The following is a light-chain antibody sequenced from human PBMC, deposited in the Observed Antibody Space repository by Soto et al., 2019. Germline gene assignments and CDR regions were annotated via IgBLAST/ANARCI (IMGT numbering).Light chain of an antibody. CDR3: QQRSNWPT. J-gene: IGKJ4*01. Sequence: EIVLTQSPATLSSSPGDTATLSCRASQSVGNFLAWYQQKPGQAPRLLIYDASDGATGIPTRFSGGGSGTDFTLTISNLQPEDFAVYYWQQRSNWPTFGGGTKVEIK. V-gene: IGKV3-11*01. CDR2: DAS. CDR1: QSVGNF.